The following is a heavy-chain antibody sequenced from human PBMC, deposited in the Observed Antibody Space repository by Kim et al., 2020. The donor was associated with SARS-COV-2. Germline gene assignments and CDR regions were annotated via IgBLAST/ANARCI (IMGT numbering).Heavy chain of an antibody. CDR2: IYYSGST. CDR3: ATKYYDFWSGVLEKVPGAAV. J-gene: IGHJ6*02. Sequence: SETLSLTCTVSGGSISSGGYYWSWIRQHPGKGLEWIGYIYYSGSTYYNPSLKSRVTISVDTSKNQFSLKLSSVTAADTAVYYCATKYYDFWSGVLEKVPGAAVWGQGTTVTVSS. CDR1: GGSISSGGYY. V-gene: IGHV4-31*03. D-gene: IGHD3-3*01.